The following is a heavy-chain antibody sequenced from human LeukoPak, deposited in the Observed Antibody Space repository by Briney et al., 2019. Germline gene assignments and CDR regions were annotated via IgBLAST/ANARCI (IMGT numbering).Heavy chain of an antibody. J-gene: IGHJ3*02. V-gene: IGHV3-21*01. CDR1: RFTFSSYS. Sequence: GGSLRLSCAASRFTFSSYSMNWVRQAPGKGLEWVSSIGSSSSYIYYADSVKGRFTISRDNAKNSLYLQMNSLRAEDTAVYYCAKDRRRGYSYGDLHDAFDIWGQGTMVTVPS. CDR2: IGSSSSYI. CDR3: AKDRRRGYSYGDLHDAFDI. D-gene: IGHD5-18*01.